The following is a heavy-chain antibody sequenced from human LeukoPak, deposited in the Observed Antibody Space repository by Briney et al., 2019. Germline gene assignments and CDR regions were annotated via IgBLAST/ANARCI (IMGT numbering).Heavy chain of an antibody. Sequence: SQTLSLTCTVSGGSISSGSYFWSWIRQPAGKGLEWIGRIYTSGSTNYNPSLKSRVTISPDTSKNQFSLRLSSVTAADTAVYYCARELAGYGKLDYWGQGILVTVSS. D-gene: IGHD5-12*01. CDR2: IYTSGST. V-gene: IGHV4-61*02. CDR1: GGSISSGSYF. CDR3: ARELAGYGKLDY. J-gene: IGHJ4*02.